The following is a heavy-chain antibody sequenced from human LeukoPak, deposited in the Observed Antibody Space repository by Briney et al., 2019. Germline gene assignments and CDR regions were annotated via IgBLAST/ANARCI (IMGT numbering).Heavy chain of an antibody. CDR3: ARGLSCSGNTCYAAHFDS. D-gene: IGHD2-15*01. CDR1: GFTFSSYA. Sequence: GRSLRLSGAASGFTFSSYAMHWVRQAPGKGLEWVAVISYDGSNKYYADSVKGRFTISRGNSKNTLYLQMNSLRAEDTAVYYCARGLSCSGNTCYAAHFDSWGQGTLVTVSS. V-gene: IGHV3-30-3*01. J-gene: IGHJ4*02. CDR2: ISYDGSNK.